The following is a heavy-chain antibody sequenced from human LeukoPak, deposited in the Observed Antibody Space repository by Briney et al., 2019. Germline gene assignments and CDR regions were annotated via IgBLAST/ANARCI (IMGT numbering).Heavy chain of an antibody. CDR2: IIPILGIA. CDR1: GGTFSSYA. D-gene: IGHD5-18*01. Sequence: GASVKVSCKASGGTFSSYAISWVRQAPGQGLEWMGRIIPILGIANYAQKFQGRVTITADKSTRTAYMELSSLRSEDTAVYYCARDIDRGYSYGHTTDYWGQGTLVTVSS. CDR3: ARDIDRGYSYGHTTDY. V-gene: IGHV1-69*04. J-gene: IGHJ4*02.